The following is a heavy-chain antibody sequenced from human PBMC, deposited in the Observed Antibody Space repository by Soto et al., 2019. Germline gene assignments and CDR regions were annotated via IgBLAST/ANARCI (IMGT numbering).Heavy chain of an antibody. CDR2: IYYSGST. CDR1: GGSISSGGYY. D-gene: IGHD1-26*01. Sequence: QVQLQESGPGLVKPSQTLSLTCTVSGGSISSGGYYWSWIRQHPGKGLEWIGYIYYSGSTYYNPYLKSRLTISVDTSKTQFSLKLSPVTAADTAVYYCARDRGPPQGDYYYYYMDVWGKGTTVTVSS. CDR3: ARDRGPPQGDYYYYYMDV. J-gene: IGHJ6*03. V-gene: IGHV4-31*03.